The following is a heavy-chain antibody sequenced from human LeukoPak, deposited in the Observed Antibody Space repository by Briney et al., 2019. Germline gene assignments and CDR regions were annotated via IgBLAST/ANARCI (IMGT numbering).Heavy chain of an antibody. J-gene: IGHJ4*02. Sequence: NPGGSLRLSCAASGFTFSSYSMNWVRQAPGKGLEWVSSISSSSSYIYYADSVKGRFTISRDNAKNSLYLQMNSLRVEDTAVYYCASVLWFGGIFFDYWGQGTLVTVSS. CDR3: ASVLWFGGIFFDY. V-gene: IGHV3-21*04. CDR1: GFTFSSYS. D-gene: IGHD3-10*01. CDR2: ISSSSSYI.